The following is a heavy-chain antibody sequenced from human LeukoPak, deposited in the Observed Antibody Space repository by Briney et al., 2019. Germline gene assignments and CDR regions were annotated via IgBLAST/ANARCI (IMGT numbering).Heavy chain of an antibody. Sequence: ASVKVSCKASGGTFSSYAISWVRQAPGQGLEWMGGIIPIFGTANYAQKFQGRVTITADESTSTAYMELSSLRSEDTAVYYCARVGYCSGGSCNDYWGQGTLVTVSS. CDR1: GGTFSSYA. CDR2: IIPIFGTA. CDR3: ARVGYCSGGSCNDY. V-gene: IGHV1-69*13. D-gene: IGHD2-15*01. J-gene: IGHJ4*02.